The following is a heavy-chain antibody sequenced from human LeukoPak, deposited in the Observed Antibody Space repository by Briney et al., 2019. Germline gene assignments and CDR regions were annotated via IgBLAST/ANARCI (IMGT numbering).Heavy chain of an antibody. Sequence: PSETLSLTCTVPRRSITTSSSYLAWIRQPPGKGLEWIGVIYYSGKTYYNPSFKSRLTISVDTSKNQFSLSLSSLTAADTAVFYCARLALKSGDHPVWGQGSLVIVSS. V-gene: IGHV4-39*01. J-gene: IGHJ4*02. CDR1: RRSITTSSSY. CDR2: IYYSGKT. CDR3: ARLALKSGDHPV. D-gene: IGHD2-21*01.